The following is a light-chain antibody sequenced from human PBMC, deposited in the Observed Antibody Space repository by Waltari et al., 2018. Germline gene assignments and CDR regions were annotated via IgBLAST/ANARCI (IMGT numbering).Light chain of an antibody. J-gene: IGKJ2*01. CDR1: QSINTY. Sequence: DIQMTQSPSSLSASVGDRVTITCRASQSINTYLNWYQQKPGRAPKVLIYIASNLQTGVPSRFSGSGSGTVFTPTISSLQPEDFATYYCQQTYTTPPTFGQGTKLEIK. CDR2: IAS. V-gene: IGKV1-39*01. CDR3: QQTYTTPPT.